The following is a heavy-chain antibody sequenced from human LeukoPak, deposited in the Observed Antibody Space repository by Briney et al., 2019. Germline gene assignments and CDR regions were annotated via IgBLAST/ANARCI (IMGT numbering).Heavy chain of an antibody. CDR3: AIVDTAMAFVDY. D-gene: IGHD5-18*01. CDR2: MNPNSGNT. Sequence: GASVKVSCKASGYTFTSYDINWVRQATGQGLEWMGWMNPNSGNTGYAQKFQGRVTMTRNTSISTAYMELSSLRSEDTAVYYCAIVDTAMAFVDYWGQGTLVTVSS. J-gene: IGHJ4*02. V-gene: IGHV1-8*01. CDR1: GYTFTSYD.